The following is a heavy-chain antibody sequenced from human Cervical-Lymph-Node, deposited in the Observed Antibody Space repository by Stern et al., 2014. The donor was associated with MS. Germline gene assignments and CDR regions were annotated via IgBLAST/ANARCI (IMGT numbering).Heavy chain of an antibody. V-gene: IGHV5-10-1*03. CDR2: TDPSESYV. CDR1: GYSFTGYW. J-gene: IGHJ4*02. Sequence: VQLVQSGAEVKRPGESLRISCKGSGYSFTGYWITWVRQMPGKGLEWMGRTDPSESYVKYSPSFQGHVTISADKSITTAYLQWSSLKASDTAMYYCARHDSAGSILYWGQGTLVTVSS. CDR3: ARHDSAGSILY. D-gene: IGHD3-22*01.